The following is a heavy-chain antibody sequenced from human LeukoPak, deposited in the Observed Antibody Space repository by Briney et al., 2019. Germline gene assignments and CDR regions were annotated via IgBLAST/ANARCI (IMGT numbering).Heavy chain of an antibody. CDR3: ASGYYYDSSGYYYTDAFDI. Sequence: PGGSLRLSCAASGFTFSSYSMNWVRQPPGKGLEWIGEINHSGSTNYNPSLKSRVTISVDTSKNQFSLKLSSVTAADTAVYYCASGYYYDSSGYYYTDAFDIWGQGTMVTVSS. D-gene: IGHD3-22*01. J-gene: IGHJ3*02. V-gene: IGHV4-34*01. CDR2: INHSGST. CDR1: GFTFSSYS.